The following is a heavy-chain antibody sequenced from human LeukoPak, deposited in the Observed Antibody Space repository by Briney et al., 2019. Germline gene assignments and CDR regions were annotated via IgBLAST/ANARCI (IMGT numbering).Heavy chain of an antibody. Sequence: ASVKVSCKASGGSFDTYTINWVRQAPGQGLEWVGLINPTGTTTLYAQKFQGRITLTRDMSATTDYMELSSLTSEDTAVYYCARDNSVGDIAWWFDPWGQGTLVTVSS. CDR2: INPTGTTT. D-gene: IGHD1-26*01. CDR3: ARDNSVGDIAWWFDP. J-gene: IGHJ5*02. V-gene: IGHV1-46*02. CDR1: GGSFDTYT.